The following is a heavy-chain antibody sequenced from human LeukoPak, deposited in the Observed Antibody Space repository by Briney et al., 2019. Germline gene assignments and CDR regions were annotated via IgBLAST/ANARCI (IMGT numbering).Heavy chain of an antibody. D-gene: IGHD3-16*01. CDR1: GGSISSSSYY. CDR3: ARDIGDRLFGSYVGY. V-gene: IGHV4-39*07. J-gene: IGHJ4*02. CDR2: IYYSGST. Sequence: PSETLSLTCTVSGGSISSSSYYWGWIRQPPGKGLEWIGSIYYSGSTHYNPSLKSRVTISVDTSKNQFSLKLSSVTAADTAVYYCARDIGDRLFGSYVGYWGQGTLVTVSS.